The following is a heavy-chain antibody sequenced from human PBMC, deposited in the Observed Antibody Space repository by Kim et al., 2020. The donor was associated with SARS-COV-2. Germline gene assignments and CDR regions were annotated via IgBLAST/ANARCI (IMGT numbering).Heavy chain of an antibody. Sequence: SQTLSLTCAISGDSVSSNSAAWNWIRLSPSRGLEWLGRTYYTSKWYNDYAVPVKSRIIINPDTTKNLFSLQLTSVTPEDTAIYYCARKRRDDDAFDIWGQGTRVTVSS. J-gene: IGHJ3*02. V-gene: IGHV6-1*01. CDR3: ARKRRDDDAFDI. CDR2: TYYTSKWYN. CDR1: GDSVSSNSAA.